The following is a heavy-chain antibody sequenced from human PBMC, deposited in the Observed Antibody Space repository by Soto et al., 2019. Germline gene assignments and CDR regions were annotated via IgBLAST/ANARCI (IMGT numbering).Heavy chain of an antibody. CDR3: AHLSWAASGTRYYFDY. J-gene: IGHJ4*02. Sequence: QITLKESGPTLVKPTQTLTLTCTFSGFSFTTDGMGVGWIRQPPGKALEWLALIYWDDDKRYSPSLKSRLTITKDAPRNQVVLTLTNMDPADTAPSYCAHLSWAASGTRYYFDYWGQGTLVTVSS. CDR2: IYWDDDK. D-gene: IGHD6-13*01. CDR1: GFSFTTDGMG. V-gene: IGHV2-5*02.